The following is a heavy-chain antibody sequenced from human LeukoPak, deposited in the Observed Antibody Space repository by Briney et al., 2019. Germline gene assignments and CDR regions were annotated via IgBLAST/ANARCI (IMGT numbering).Heavy chain of an antibody. CDR1: GYTFTGYY. CDR3: ASVVYTSGWALFDY. CDR2: INPNSGGT. D-gene: IGHD6-19*01. Sequence: ASVKVSCKASGYTFTGYYMHWVRQAPGQGLEWMGWINPNSGGTNYAQKFQGRVTMTRDTSISTAYMELSRLRSDDTAVYYCASVVYTSGWALFDYWGQGTLVTVSS. V-gene: IGHV1-2*02. J-gene: IGHJ4*02.